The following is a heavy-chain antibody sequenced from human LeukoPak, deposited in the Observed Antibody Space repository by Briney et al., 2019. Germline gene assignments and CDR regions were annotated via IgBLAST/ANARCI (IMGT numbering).Heavy chain of an antibody. J-gene: IGHJ4*02. CDR3: ARGTPDDYYDSSGFNYYFDY. CDR1: GGTFSSYA. V-gene: IGHV1-69*05. D-gene: IGHD3-22*01. CDR2: IIPIFGTA. Sequence: SAKVSCKASGGTFSSYAISWVRQAPGQGLEWMGGIIPIFGTASYAQKFQGRVTITTDESTSTAYMELSSLRSEDTAVYYCARGTPDDYYDSSGFNYYFDYWGQGTLVTVSS.